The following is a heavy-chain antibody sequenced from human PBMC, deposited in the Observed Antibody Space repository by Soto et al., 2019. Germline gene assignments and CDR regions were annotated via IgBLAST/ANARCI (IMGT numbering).Heavy chain of an antibody. J-gene: IGHJ6*02. V-gene: IGHV1-8*01. CDR3: ARGGYYDSSGARNYHYYGMDV. D-gene: IGHD3-22*01. CDR1: GYTFTSYD. Sequence: ASVKVSCKASGYTFTSYDINWVRQATGQGLEWMGWMNPNSGNTGYAQKFQGRVTMTRNTSTRTAYMELSSLRSDDTAIYYCARGGYYDSSGARNYHYYGMDVWGQGTTVTVSS. CDR2: MNPNSGNT.